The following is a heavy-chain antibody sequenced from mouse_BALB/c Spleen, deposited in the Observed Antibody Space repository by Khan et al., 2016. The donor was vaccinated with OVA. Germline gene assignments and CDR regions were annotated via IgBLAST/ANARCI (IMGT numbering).Heavy chain of an antibody. CDR1: GYTFTNYV. CDR3: ARGNWDFDY. Sequence: QIQLVQSGPELKKPGETVKISCKASGYTFTNYVMNWVKQAPGKGLKWMGWINTYTGETTYSDDFKGRFAFSLETYASTAFLQITNLKNEDTATXYCARGNWDFDYWGQGTPLAAS. CDR2: INTYTGET. V-gene: IGHV9-3-1*01. J-gene: IGHJ2*01. D-gene: IGHD4-1*01.